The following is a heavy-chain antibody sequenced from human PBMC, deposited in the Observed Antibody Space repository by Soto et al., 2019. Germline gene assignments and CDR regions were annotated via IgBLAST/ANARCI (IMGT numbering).Heavy chain of an antibody. CDR3: ARAPYFGSGTYYYYALDV. Sequence: QVQLVESGGGLVKPGGSLRLSCAASGLTFSDHYMTWIRQAPGKGLEWISYISSSAGTIYYADSVKGRFTISRDKAKNSLYLQMTHLRAEDTAVYYCARAPYFGSGTYYYYALDVWGQGTTVTVSS. J-gene: IGHJ6*02. CDR1: GLTFSDHY. CDR2: ISSSAGTI. V-gene: IGHV3-11*01. D-gene: IGHD3-10*01.